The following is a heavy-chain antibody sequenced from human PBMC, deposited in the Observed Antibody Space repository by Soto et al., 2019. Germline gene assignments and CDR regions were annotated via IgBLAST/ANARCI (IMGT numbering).Heavy chain of an antibody. V-gene: IGHV2-26*01. J-gene: IGHJ5*02. CDR2: IFSNDEK. CDR3: ARTDPPVRGENWFDP. CDR1: GFSLSNARMG. Sequence: QVTLKESGPVLVKPTETLTLTCTVSGFSLSNARMGVSWIRQPPGKALEWLAHIFSNDEKSYSTSLKSRLTISKDTSKSQVVLTMTNMDPVDTATYYCARTDPPVRGENWFDPWGQGTLVTVSS. D-gene: IGHD3-10*02.